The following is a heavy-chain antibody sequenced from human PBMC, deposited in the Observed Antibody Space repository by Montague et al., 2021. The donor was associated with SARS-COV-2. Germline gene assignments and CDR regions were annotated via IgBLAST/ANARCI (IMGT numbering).Heavy chain of an antibody. CDR3: ARDPRYSLSWSFDY. CDR2: TYYRSKWYY. Sequence: CAISGDSVSSNTAAWNWIRQSPSRGLEWLGRTYYRSKWYYDYAVSLKSRMTISPDTSKNQFSLQLSSVTPEDRAVYYRARDPRYSLSWSFDYWGQGTLVTVSS. D-gene: IGHD6-13*01. V-gene: IGHV6-1*01. J-gene: IGHJ4*02. CDR1: GDSVSSNTAA.